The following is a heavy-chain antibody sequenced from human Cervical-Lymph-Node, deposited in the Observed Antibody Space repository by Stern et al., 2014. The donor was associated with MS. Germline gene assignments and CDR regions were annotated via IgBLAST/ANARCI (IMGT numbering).Heavy chain of an antibody. CDR2: IYYSGST. Sequence: VQLVESGPGLVKPSETLSLTCTVSGGSISSSSYYWGWIRQPPGKGLEWIGSIYYSGSTYYNPSLKSRVTISVATSKKQFSLKLSSVTAADTAVYYCARWAYSSGWYNWFDPWGQGTLVTVSS. D-gene: IGHD3-22*01. V-gene: IGHV4-39*01. CDR3: ARWAYSSGWYNWFDP. J-gene: IGHJ5*02. CDR1: GGSISSSSYY.